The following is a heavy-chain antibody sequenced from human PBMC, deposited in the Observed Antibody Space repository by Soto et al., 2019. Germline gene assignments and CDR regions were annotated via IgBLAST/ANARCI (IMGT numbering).Heavy chain of an antibody. Sequence: QVQLVESGGGVVQPGRSLRLSCATSGFTFRFYAMHWFRQAPGKGLEWGAIISRDGNNKDYGDSVKGRFTISRDNSKNTLYLQMNSLRGEDTAVYYCAKDAYTPIRTTAHDSGGLDHWGRGTLVTVSS. CDR2: ISRDGNNK. V-gene: IGHV3-30*17. CDR1: GFTFRFYA. CDR3: AKDAYTPIRTTAHDSGGLDH. D-gene: IGHD4-4*01. J-gene: IGHJ4*02.